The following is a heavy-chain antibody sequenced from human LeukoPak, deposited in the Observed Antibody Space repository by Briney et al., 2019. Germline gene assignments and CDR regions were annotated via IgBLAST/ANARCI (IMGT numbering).Heavy chain of an antibody. D-gene: IGHD1-26*01. CDR2: VHLSGAS. Sequence: SGTLSLTCAVSGGSILTTNWWSGVRQPLGKGLEWIGEVHLSGASNYNPSLKSRVNMSIDKSKNQLSLELTSVTAADTAIYYCTRESGAFSPFGFWGQGTLVTVSS. J-gene: IGHJ4*02. CDR1: GGSILTTNW. CDR3: TRESGAFSPFGF. V-gene: IGHV4-4*02.